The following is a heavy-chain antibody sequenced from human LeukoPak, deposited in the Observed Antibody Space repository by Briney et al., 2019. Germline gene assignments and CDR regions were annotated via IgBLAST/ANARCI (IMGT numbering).Heavy chain of an antibody. D-gene: IGHD2-15*01. CDR1: GDSVSSNSAA. V-gene: IGHV6-1*01. CDR2: TYYRSKWYN. CDR3: ARDPPGGSREGYWYFDL. Sequence: SQTLSLTCAISGDSVSSNSAAWNWIRQSPSRGLEWLGRTYYRSKWYNDYAVSVKSRITINPDTSKNQFSLQLNSVTPEDTAVYYCARDPPGGSREGYWYFDLWGRGTLVTVSS. J-gene: IGHJ2*01.